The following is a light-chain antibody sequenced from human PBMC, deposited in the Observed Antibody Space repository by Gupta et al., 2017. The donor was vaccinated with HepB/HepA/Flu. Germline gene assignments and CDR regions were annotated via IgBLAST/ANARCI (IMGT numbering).Light chain of an antibody. CDR1: QSVRY. V-gene: IGKV3-20*01. CDR2: GVS. Sequence: EIVLTQSPGTLSLSPGERATLSCGASQSVRYLAWYQQKPGQVPRLLIYGVSSRATGIPDRFSGSGSGTDFTLTSSGLEPEDFAVYYLQQYCTSISFGGGTKVEIK. J-gene: IGKJ4*01. CDR3: QQYCTSIS.